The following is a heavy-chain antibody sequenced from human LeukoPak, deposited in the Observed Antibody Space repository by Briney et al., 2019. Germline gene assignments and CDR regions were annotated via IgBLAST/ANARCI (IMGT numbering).Heavy chain of an antibody. CDR1: GGSFSGYY. J-gene: IGHJ5*02. CDR3: ARSGGWFDP. V-gene: IGHV4-34*01. Sequence: PSETLSLTCAVYGGSFSGYYWSWIRQPPGKGLEWIGEINHSGSTNYNPSLKSRVTISVDTSKNQFSLKLSSATAADTAVYYCARSGGWFDPWGQGTLVTVSS. D-gene: IGHD4-23*01. CDR2: INHSGST.